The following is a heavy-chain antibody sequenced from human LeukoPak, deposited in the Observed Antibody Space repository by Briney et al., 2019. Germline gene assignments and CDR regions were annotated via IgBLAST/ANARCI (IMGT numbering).Heavy chain of an antibody. CDR2: ISGSGAAT. D-gene: IGHD5-24*01. J-gene: IGHJ4*02. V-gene: IGHV3-23*01. CDR3: ARRRDGYNPELDY. Sequence: GGSLRLSCAASGFTFSNYAMNWVRQAPGKGLEWVSAISGSGAATFNADSVKGRFTISRDNSKNTLYLQMDSLTTEDTALYYCARRRDGYNPELDYWGQGTLVTVSS. CDR1: GFTFSNYA.